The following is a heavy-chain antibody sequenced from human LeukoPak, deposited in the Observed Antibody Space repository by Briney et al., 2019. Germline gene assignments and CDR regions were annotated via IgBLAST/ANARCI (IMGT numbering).Heavy chain of an antibody. Sequence: GASVKVSCKASGGTFSSYAISWVRQAPGQGLEWMGGIIPIFGTANYAQKFQGRVTITADESTSTAYMELSSLRSEDTAVYYCARDQGGSQGWTHWFDPWGQGTLVTVSS. CDR2: IIPIFGTA. D-gene: IGHD2-15*01. CDR1: GGTFSSYA. J-gene: IGHJ5*02. CDR3: ARDQGGSQGWTHWFDP. V-gene: IGHV1-69*13.